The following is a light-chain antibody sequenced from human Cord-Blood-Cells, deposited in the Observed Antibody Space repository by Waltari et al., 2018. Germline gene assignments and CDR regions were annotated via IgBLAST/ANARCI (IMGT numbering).Light chain of an antibody. CDR3: QQYDNLPLT. Sequence: DIQMTQSASSLSASVGDRVTNTCQASQDISNYLNWYQQKPGKAPKLLIYDASNLETGVPSRFSGSGSGTDFTFTISSLQPEDIATYYCQQYDNLPLTFGGGTKVEIK. V-gene: IGKV1-33*01. CDR2: DAS. CDR1: QDISNY. J-gene: IGKJ4*01.